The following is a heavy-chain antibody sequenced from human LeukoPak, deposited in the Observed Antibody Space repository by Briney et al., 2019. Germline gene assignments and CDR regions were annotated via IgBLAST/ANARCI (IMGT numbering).Heavy chain of an antibody. J-gene: IGHJ6*02. Sequence: GGSLRLSCAASGFTFSTYVMHWVRQAPGQGLQWVAVILYDGSNKYYADSVKGRFIISRDNSKNTLYLQMNSLTAEDTAVYYCARVVAGSVYNYGMDVWGQGTTVTVSS. CDR3: ARVVAGSVYNYGMDV. CDR2: ILYDGSNK. D-gene: IGHD6-19*01. CDR1: GFTFSTYV. V-gene: IGHV3-30*01.